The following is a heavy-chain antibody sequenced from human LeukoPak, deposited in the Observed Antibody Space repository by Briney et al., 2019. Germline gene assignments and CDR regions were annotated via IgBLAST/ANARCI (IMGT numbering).Heavy chain of an antibody. CDR2: IKQDGSEK. Sequence: PGGSLRLSCAASEFTFSSYWMSWVGRAPGKGREGWANIKQDGSEKYYVDSVKGRFTISRDNTKNSLYLQMNSLRAEDTAVYYCARDDTVTTRVGFIDWGQGTLVTVSS. CDR1: EFTFSSYW. V-gene: IGHV3-7*01. CDR3: ARDDTVTTRVGFID. D-gene: IGHD4-17*01. J-gene: IGHJ4*02.